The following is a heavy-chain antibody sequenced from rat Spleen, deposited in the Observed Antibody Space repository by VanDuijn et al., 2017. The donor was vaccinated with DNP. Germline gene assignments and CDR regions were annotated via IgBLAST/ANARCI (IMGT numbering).Heavy chain of an antibody. CDR2: ISNSGIT. CDR1: GFSLTNYH. J-gene: IGHJ3*01. V-gene: IGHV2S12*01. Sequence: QVQLKDSGPGLVQPSQTLSLTCTVSGFSLTNYHVHWVRQPPGKGLEWIAAISNSGITYYNSALKSRLSISRDTSKSQVFLKMNSLQTEDTAMFFCARWEGINGYWGQGTLVTVSS. D-gene: IGHD1-11*01. CDR3: ARWEGINGY.